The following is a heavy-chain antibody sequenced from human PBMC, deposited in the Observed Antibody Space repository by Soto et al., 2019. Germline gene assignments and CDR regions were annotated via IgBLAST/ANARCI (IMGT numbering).Heavy chain of an antibody. CDR1: GFTFSNAW. CDR2: IKSKTDGGTT. Sequence: GGSLRLSCATSGFTFSNAWMSWVRQAPGKGLEWVGRIKSKTDGGTTDYAAPVKGRFTISRDDSKNTLYLQMNSLKTEDTAVYYCTTAGGTAMVTSDNYYYYYGMDVWGQGTTVTVSS. V-gene: IGHV3-15*01. CDR3: TTAGGTAMVTSDNYYYYYGMDV. D-gene: IGHD5-18*01. J-gene: IGHJ6*02.